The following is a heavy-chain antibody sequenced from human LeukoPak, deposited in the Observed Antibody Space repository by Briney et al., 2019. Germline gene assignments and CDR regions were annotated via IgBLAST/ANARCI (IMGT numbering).Heavy chain of an antibody. CDR2: IYTSGIT. V-gene: IGHV4-4*07. CDR3: ARVGDYALKD. Sequence: PSETLSLTCTVSGGAISSYHWSWIRQPAGKGLEWIGRIYTSGITNYNPSLKSRVTMSVDTSKNQFSLKLSSVTAADTAVHYCARVGDYALKDWGQGTLVTVSS. D-gene: IGHD3-16*01. CDR1: GGAISSYH. J-gene: IGHJ4*02.